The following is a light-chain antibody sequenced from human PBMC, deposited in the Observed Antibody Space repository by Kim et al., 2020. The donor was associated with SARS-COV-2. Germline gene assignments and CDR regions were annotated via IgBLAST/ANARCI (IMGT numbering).Light chain of an antibody. Sequence: ASVGGRFAISCRASDSISGDLAWYSQKPGKAPKLLISEASNLERGVPLRFSGSESGTEFTLTISSLQPDDFAIYYCQQYYAYPWTFGQGTKVDIK. CDR3: QQYYAYPWT. V-gene: IGKV1-5*03. CDR1: DSISGD. J-gene: IGKJ1*01. CDR2: EAS.